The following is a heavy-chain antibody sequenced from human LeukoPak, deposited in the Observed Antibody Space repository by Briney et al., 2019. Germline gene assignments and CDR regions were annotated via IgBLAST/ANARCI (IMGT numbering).Heavy chain of an antibody. CDR3: ARYSYGNFDY. Sequence: GGSLRLSCAASGFTFSSNAMSWVRQAPGKGLEWVSYISGSGGSTYYADSVKGRFTISRDSSKNTLYLQMNSLRAEDTAVYYCARYSYGNFDYWGQGTLVTVSS. D-gene: IGHD5-18*01. V-gene: IGHV3-23*01. J-gene: IGHJ4*02. CDR1: GFTFSSNA. CDR2: ISGSGGST.